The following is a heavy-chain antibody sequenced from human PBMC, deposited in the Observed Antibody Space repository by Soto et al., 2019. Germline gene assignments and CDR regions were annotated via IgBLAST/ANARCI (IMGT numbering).Heavy chain of an antibody. V-gene: IGHV4-4*02. CDR2: IYHSGST. J-gene: IGHJ4*02. D-gene: IGHD4-4*01. CDR3: ARVSSNGGGHFDY. CDR1: GGSISSSNW. Sequence: SETLSLTCAVSGGSISSSNWCSWVRQPPGKGLEWIGEIYHSGSTNYNPSLKSRVTISVDKSKNQFSLKLSSVTAADTAVYYCARVSSNGGGHFDYWGQGTLVTVSS.